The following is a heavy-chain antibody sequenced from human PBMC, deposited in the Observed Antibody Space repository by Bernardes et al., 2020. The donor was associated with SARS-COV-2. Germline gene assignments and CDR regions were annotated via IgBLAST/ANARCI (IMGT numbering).Heavy chain of an antibody. CDR3: ARTNTYYYDSSGQRRWGHFDY. V-gene: IGHV4-59*01. D-gene: IGHD3-22*01. CDR1: GGSISSYY. Sequence: SETLSLTCTVSGGSISSYYWSWIRQPPGKGLEWIGYIYYSGSTNYNPSLKSRVTISVDTSKNQFSLKLSSVTAADTAVYYCARTNTYYYDSSGQRRWGHFDYWGQGTLVTVSS. J-gene: IGHJ4*02. CDR2: IYYSGST.